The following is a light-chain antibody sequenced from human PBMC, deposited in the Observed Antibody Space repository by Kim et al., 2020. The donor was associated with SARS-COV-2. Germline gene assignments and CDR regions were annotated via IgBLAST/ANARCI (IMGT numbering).Light chain of an antibody. CDR2: GAS. CDR3: QQFTIYPRT. CDR1: QGISNH. Sequence: YVGDRVTITCRASQGISNHLAWYQQNPGKAPKLLIYGASTLQSGVPSRFSGSGSGTEFTLTISSLQPEDFATYSCQQFTIYPRTFGQGTKVDIK. J-gene: IGKJ1*01. V-gene: IGKV1-9*01.